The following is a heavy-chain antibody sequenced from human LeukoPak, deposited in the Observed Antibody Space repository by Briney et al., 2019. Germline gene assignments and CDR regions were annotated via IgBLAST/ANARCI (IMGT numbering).Heavy chain of an antibody. CDR2: ITGSATTT. Sequence: GGSLRLSCATSGFTFNTFGMHWVRQAPGKGLEWVSYITGSATTTYYADSVKGRFTISRDNSKNTLYLQMNSLRAEDTAVYYCADTKDYYDSLLSFDIWGQGTMVTVSS. D-gene: IGHD3-22*01. J-gene: IGHJ3*02. CDR3: ADTKDYYDSLLSFDI. CDR1: GFTFNTFG. V-gene: IGHV3-23*01.